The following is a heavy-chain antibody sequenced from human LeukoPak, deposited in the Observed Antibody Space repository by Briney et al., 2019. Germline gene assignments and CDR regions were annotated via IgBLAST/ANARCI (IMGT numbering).Heavy chain of an antibody. V-gene: IGHV1-46*01. CDR2: INPSGDIT. J-gene: IGHJ4*02. D-gene: IGHD6-13*01. CDR1: GYTFTSYY. Sequence: ASVTVSCKASGYTFTSYYIHWVRQAAGQGLEWIGIINPSGDITSYAQKFQGRVTMTRDTSTSTVYMELSSLRSEDTAVYYCARDYSSSWPRRYFDYWGQGTLVTVSS. CDR3: ARDYSSSWPRRYFDY.